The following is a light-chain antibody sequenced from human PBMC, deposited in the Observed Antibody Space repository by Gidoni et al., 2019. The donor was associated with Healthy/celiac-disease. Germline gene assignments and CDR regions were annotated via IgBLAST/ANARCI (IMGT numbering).Light chain of an antibody. V-gene: IGLV3-10*01. CDR2: EDS. CDR3: YSTDSSGNHPWV. Sequence: SYELTQPPSVSVSPGQTARITCSGDALPKNYAYWYQQKSGQAPVLVIYEDSKRPSGIPERFSGSSSGTMATLTISGAQVEDEADYYCYSTDSSGNHPWVFGGGTKLTVL. J-gene: IGLJ3*02. CDR1: ALPKNY.